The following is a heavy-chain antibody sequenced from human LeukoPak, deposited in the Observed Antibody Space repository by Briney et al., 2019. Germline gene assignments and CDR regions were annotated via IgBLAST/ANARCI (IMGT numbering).Heavy chain of an antibody. D-gene: IGHD3-10*01. CDR1: GGSISSGGYS. CDR2: IYHSGST. V-gene: IGHV4-30-2*01. J-gene: IGHJ5*02. Sequence: SETLSLTCAVSGGSISSGGYSWSWIRQPPGKGLEWIGYIYHSGSTYYNPSLKSRVTISVDRSKNQFSLKLSSVTAADTAVYYCARETHGSSVPNGFDPWGQGTLVTVSS. CDR3: ARETHGSSVPNGFDP.